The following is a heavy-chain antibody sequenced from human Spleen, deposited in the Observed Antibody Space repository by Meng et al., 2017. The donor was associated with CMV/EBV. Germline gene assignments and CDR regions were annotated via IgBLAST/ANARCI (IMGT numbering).Heavy chain of an antibody. J-gene: IGHJ4*02. CDR1: GFTFSSYA. D-gene: IGHD5-24*01. CDR3: ARDRETRLPPAYFDY. V-gene: IGHV3-30*04. Sequence: GESLKISCAASGFTFSSYAMHWVRQAPAKGLEWVAVISYDGNNKYYPDSVKGRFTISRDNSKNTLYLQMNSLRAEDTALYYCARDRETRLPPAYFDYWGQGTLVTVSS. CDR2: ISYDGNNK.